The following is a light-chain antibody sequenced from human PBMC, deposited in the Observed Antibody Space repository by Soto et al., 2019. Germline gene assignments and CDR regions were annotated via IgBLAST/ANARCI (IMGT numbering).Light chain of an antibody. CDR1: QGITSW. J-gene: IGKJ4*01. CDR3: HQTASFPLI. CDR2: AAS. Sequence: DIQMTQSPSSVSAFVGDRVTITCRASQGITSWLAWYQQKPGKAPELLIYAASSLQSGVPSRFSGSGYGTDFTLTISSLLPEDSATYYCHQTASFPLIFGGGTKVEI. V-gene: IGKV1-12*01.